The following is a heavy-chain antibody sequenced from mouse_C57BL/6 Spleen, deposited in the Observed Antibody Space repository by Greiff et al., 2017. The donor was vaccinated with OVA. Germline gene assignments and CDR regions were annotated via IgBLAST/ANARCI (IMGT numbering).Heavy chain of an antibody. Sequence: EVQLQESGPGLVKPSQSLSLTCSVTGYSITSGYYWNWIRQFPGNKLEWMGYISYDGSNNYNPSLKNRTPITRDTSKNQFFLKLNSVTTEDTATYYGARGGTTVVATGAYWGQGTTLTVSS. J-gene: IGHJ2*01. CDR2: ISYDGSN. CDR3: ARGGTTVVATGAY. V-gene: IGHV3-6*01. CDR1: GYSITSGYY. D-gene: IGHD1-1*01.